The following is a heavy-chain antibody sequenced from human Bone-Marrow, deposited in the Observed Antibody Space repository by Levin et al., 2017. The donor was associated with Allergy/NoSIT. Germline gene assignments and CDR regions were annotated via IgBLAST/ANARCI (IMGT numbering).Heavy chain of an antibody. CDR3: ARDLTYFFDSSGFPTDY. V-gene: IGHV3-7*01. CDR2: IKQDGSEK. CDR1: GFTFSSYW. J-gene: IGHJ4*02. Sequence: GGSLRLSCAASGFTFSSYWMTWVRQAPGKGLEWVANIKQDGSEKYYVDSVKGRFTISRDNAKNSLYLQMNSLRAEDTAVYYCARDLTYFFDSSGFPTDYWGQGTLVTVSS. D-gene: IGHD3-22*01.